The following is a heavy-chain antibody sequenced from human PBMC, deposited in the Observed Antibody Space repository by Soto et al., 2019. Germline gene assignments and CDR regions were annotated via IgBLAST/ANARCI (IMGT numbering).Heavy chain of an antibody. V-gene: IGHV1-8*02. Sequence: QVQLVQSGAEVKKPGASVKVSCQASGYTFSAFDIHWVRQATGQGFEWMGWMNPRTGDTAFAQKFHDWVSMTRDSSLSTAYMELSRLTSEDTAVYFCVRQPGGVATPGDDYWGQGTLVTVSS. J-gene: IGHJ4*02. CDR1: GYTFSAFD. CDR2: MNPRTGDT. D-gene: IGHD2-15*01. CDR3: VRQPGGVATPGDDY.